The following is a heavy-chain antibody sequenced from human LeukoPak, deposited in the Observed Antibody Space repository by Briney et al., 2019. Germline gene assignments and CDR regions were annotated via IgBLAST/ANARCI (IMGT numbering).Heavy chain of an antibody. D-gene: IGHD3-3*02. Sequence: SETLSLTCTVSGVSISSSSYYWGWIRQPPGKGLEWIGSIYYSGSTYYNPSLKSRVTISVDTSKNQFSLKLSSVTAADTAVYYCARSVFGVVMRYFDYWGQGTLVTVSS. CDR1: GVSISSSSYY. V-gene: IGHV4-39*01. J-gene: IGHJ4*02. CDR3: ARSVFGVVMRYFDY. CDR2: IYYSGST.